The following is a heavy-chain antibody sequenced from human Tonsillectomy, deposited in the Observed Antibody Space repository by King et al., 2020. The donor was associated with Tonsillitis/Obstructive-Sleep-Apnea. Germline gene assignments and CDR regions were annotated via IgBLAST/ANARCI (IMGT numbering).Heavy chain of an antibody. CDR1: GYTFTSYY. V-gene: IGHV1-46*01. J-gene: IGHJ4*02. CDR3: ATPLGD. D-gene: IGHD7-27*01. CDR2: INPSDGST. Sequence: VQLVESGAEVKKPGASVKVSCKASGYTFTSYYMHWVRQAPGQGLEWMGIINPSDGSTSYAQKFQGRVTLTRDTSTNTVYMELISLRSDDTAVYYCATPLGDWGQGTLVTVSS.